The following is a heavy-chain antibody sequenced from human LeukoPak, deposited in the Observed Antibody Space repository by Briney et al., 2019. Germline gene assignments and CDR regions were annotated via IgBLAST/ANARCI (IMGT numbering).Heavy chain of an antibody. V-gene: IGHV4-4*07. Sequence: SETLSLTCTVSGGSISSYYWSWIRQPAGKGLEWIGRIYTSGSTNYNPSLKSRVTMSVDTSKNQFSLKLSSVTAADAAVYYCARVGYDILTGYYFDYWGQGTLVTVSS. CDR1: GGSISSYY. CDR3: ARVGYDILTGYYFDY. CDR2: IYTSGST. D-gene: IGHD3-9*01. J-gene: IGHJ4*02.